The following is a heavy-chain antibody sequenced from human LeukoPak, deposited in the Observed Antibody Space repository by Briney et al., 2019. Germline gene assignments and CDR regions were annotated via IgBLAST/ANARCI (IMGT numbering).Heavy chain of an antibody. V-gene: IGHV3-21*01. D-gene: IGHD2-21*02. Sequence: GGSLGLSCSASGFTFTDYSMSWVRQAPGKGLEWVSIISRVSTYIYYADSVKGRFTVSRDNAKSSLYLQMTSLRAEDTAVYFCAREGGDGDYYYCMDVWGKGTTVTVSS. CDR1: GFTFTDYS. CDR3: AREGGDGDYYYCMDV. CDR2: ISRVSTYI. J-gene: IGHJ6*03.